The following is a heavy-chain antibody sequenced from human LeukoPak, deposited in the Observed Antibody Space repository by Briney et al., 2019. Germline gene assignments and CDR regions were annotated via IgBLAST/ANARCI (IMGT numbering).Heavy chain of an antibody. Sequence: GGSLRLSCAASRFILSSCWMSWVRESPGKGLVCVAKTKQDGSEKSYVDSVKGRLTISRDNAKNSLYLQMNSLRAEDTAVYYCARNSGSHPWGQGTLVTVSS. D-gene: IGHD3-10*01. J-gene: IGHJ5*02. CDR2: TKQDGSEK. CDR1: RFILSSCW. V-gene: IGHV3-7*01. CDR3: ARNSGSHP.